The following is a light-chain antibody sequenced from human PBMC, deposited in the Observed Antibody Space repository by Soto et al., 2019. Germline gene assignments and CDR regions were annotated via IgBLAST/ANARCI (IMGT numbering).Light chain of an antibody. V-gene: IGKV3-11*01. CDR1: QNIRSY. CDR2: DAS. CDR3: QQRSKWPPLT. J-gene: IGKJ4*01. Sequence: EVVLTQSPATLSLSPGERATLSCRASQNIRSYLAWYQQKPGQAPRLLIYDASNRATGIPARFSGSGSGTDFSLPISSLEPEDFAVYYCQQRSKWPPLTFGGGTKVEIK.